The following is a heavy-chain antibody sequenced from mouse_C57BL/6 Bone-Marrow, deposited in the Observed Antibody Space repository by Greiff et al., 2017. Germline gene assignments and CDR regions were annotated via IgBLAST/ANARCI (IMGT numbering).Heavy chain of an antibody. CDR2: INPSSGST. J-gene: IGHJ3*01. D-gene: IGHD2-3*01. Sequence: VQLQQSGAELAKPGASWKLSCKASGYTFTSYWMHWVKQRPGKGLEWIGYINPSSGSTTYNQKFKDKATLTADKSSSTAYMQLSSLTYEDSAVYYCARRGWLLLFADWGKGTLVTVSA. CDR3: ARRGWLLLFAD. V-gene: IGHV1-7*01. CDR1: GYTFTSYW.